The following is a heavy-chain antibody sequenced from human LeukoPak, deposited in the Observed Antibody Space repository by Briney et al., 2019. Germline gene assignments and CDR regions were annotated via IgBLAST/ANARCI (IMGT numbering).Heavy chain of an antibody. V-gene: IGHV3-23*01. CDR3: AKRRGAMVRGVIDY. CDR1: GFTFSSYA. D-gene: IGHD3-10*01. Sequence: PGGSLRLSCAASGFTFSSYAMSWVRQAPGKGLEWVSAISGSGGSTYYADSVKGRFTIPRDNSKNTLYLQMNSLRAEDTAVYYCAKRRGAMVRGVIDYWGQGTLVTVSS. CDR2: ISGSGGST. J-gene: IGHJ4*02.